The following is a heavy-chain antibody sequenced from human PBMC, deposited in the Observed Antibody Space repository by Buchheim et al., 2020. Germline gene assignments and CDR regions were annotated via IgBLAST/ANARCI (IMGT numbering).Heavy chain of an antibody. CDR1: GFTFSSYG. CDR3: AKDRRSGSPRGYFDY. D-gene: IGHD1-26*01. J-gene: IGHJ4*02. CDR2: ISYDGSNK. V-gene: IGHV3-30*18. Sequence: QVQLVESGGGVVQPGRSLRLSCAASGFTFSSYGMHWVRQAPGKGLEWVAVISYDGSNKYYADSVKGRFTISRDNSKNTPYLQMNSLRAEDTAVYYCAKDRRSGSPRGYFDYWGQGTL.